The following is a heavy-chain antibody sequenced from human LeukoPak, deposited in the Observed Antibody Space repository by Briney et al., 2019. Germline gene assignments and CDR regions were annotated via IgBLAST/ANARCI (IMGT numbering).Heavy chain of an antibody. D-gene: IGHD1-26*01. CDR3: ARVKRWELRYFDY. J-gene: IGHJ4*02. CDR1: GFTFSSYG. Sequence: GGSLRLSCAASGFTFSSYGMHWVRQAPDKGLEWVSVIYSGGSTYYADSVKGRFTISRDNSKNTLYLQMNSLRAEDTAVYYCARVKRWELRYFDYWGQGTLVTVSS. V-gene: IGHV3-NL1*01. CDR2: IYSGGST.